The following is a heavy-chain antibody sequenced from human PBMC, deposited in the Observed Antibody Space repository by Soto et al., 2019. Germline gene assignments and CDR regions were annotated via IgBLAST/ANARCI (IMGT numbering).Heavy chain of an antibody. V-gene: IGHV3-7*03. CDR1: GFTFRNYW. CDR3: ASDPPRGEYSKYATAY. Sequence: VQLVESGGGLVQPGGSLRLSCGASGFTFRNYWMSWVRQGPGKGLEWVANIKADGSEKYYVDSVTGRFTISRDNAKHCLDLQRNSLRAEDTDAYYCASDPPRGEYSKYATAYWGQGTLVTVFS. D-gene: IGHD4-4*01. J-gene: IGHJ4*02. CDR2: IKADGSEK.